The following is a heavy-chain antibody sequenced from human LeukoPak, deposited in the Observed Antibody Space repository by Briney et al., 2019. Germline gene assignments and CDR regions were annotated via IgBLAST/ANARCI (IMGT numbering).Heavy chain of an antibody. CDR3: ARDREIEDGSGSYYILDY. CDR2: ISSNGGST. J-gene: IGHJ4*02. Sequence: GGSLRLSCAASGFTFSSYAMHWVRQAPGKGLEYVSAISSNGGSTYYANSVKGRFTISRGNSKNTLYLQMGSLRAEDMAVYYCARDREIEDGSGSYYILDYWGQGTLVTVSS. CDR1: GFTFSSYA. D-gene: IGHD3-10*01. V-gene: IGHV3-64*01.